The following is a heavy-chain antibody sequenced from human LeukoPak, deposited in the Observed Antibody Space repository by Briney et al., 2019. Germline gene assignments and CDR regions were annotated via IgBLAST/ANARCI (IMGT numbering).Heavy chain of an antibody. CDR3: ARDRNYYDSSGYGY. J-gene: IGHJ4*02. CDR2: ISSSGSTI. CDR1: GFTFSDYY. V-gene: IGHV3-11*01. D-gene: IGHD3-22*01. Sequence: PGRSLRLSCAASGFTFSDYYMSWIRQAPGKGLEWVSYISSSGSTIYYADSVKGRFTISRDNAKNSLYLQMNSLRAEDTAVYYCARDRNYYDSSGYGYWGQGTLVTVSS.